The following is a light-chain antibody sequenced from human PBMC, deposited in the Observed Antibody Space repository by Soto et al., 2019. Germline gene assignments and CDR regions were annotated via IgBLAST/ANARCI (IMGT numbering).Light chain of an antibody. Sequence: QSVVTQPPSVSAAPGQKVIISCSGSTFDIGKNYVSWYQHLPGTAPKLIIYDTEKRIAGVPDSVSASKSGTSANLAISGLQTGDEANYFCATWDRSLTYYLFGTGTKVTVL. CDR1: TFDIGKNY. CDR2: DTE. CDR3: ATWDRSLTYYL. J-gene: IGLJ1*01. V-gene: IGLV1-51*01.